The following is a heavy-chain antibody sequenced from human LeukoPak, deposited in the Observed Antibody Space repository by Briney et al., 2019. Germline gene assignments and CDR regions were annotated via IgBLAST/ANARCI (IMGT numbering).Heavy chain of an antibody. CDR2: FPEDGET. V-gene: IGHV1-24*01. J-gene: IGHJ4*02. D-gene: IGHD3-9*01. CDR1: GYTLTELS. Sequence: ASVTVSFTVSGYTLTELSMHWVRQAPGKGLEWMGGFPEDGETIYAQKFQGRVTMTEDTSTDTAYMELSSLRSEDTAVYYCATGGGYDISYWGQGTLVTVSS. CDR3: ATGGGYDISY.